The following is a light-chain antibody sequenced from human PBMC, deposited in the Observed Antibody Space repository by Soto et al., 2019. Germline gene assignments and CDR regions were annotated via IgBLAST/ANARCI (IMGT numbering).Light chain of an antibody. V-gene: IGKV1-9*01. Sequence: DIQLTQSPSFLSASVGDRVTITCRASQGISSYLAWYQQKPGKAPKLLIYAASTLQSGVPSRFSGSGSGTEFTLTISSLQPEDFATYYCQQFNSYPLTFDGGTKVEIK. CDR1: QGISSY. J-gene: IGKJ4*01. CDR2: AAS. CDR3: QQFNSYPLT.